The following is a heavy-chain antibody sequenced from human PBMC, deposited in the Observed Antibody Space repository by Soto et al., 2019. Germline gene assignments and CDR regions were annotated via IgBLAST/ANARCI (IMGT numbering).Heavy chain of an antibody. CDR1: GFTFSNYA. D-gene: IGHD3-22*01. CDR3: AKGNYDSSGLSLAWFAP. CDR2: ISYDGRNK. Sequence: QVQLVESGGGVVQPERSLRLSCAASGFTFSNYAMHWVRQAPGKGPEWVAAISYDGRNKYYADSVKGRFTISRDNSKNXXDRRMNSPSAEDTAVYYCAKGNYDSSGLSLAWFAPWGQGTLVTVSS. V-gene: IGHV3-30*18. J-gene: IGHJ5*02.